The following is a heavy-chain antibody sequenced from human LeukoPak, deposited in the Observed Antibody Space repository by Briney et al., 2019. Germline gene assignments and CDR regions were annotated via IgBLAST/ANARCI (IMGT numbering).Heavy chain of an antibody. V-gene: IGHV3-30*02. J-gene: IGHJ6*03. CDR3: ARVGPWVNPDYHYYYMDV. CDR2: IRYDGSNK. Sequence: GGSLRLSCAASGFTFSSYGMHWVRQAPGKGLEWVAFIRYDGSNKYYADSVKGRFTISRDNAKNSLYLQMNSLRAEDTAVYYCARVGPWVNPDYHYYYMDVWGKGTTVTVSS. D-gene: IGHD1-14*01. CDR1: GFTFSSYG.